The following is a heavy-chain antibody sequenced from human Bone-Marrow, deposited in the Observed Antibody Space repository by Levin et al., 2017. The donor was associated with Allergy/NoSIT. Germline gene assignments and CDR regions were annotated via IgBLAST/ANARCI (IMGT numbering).Heavy chain of an antibody. J-gene: IGHJ3*02. CDR3: AKGDYGDPPSAFDI. Sequence: SLKISCAASGFTFDDYAMHWVRQAPGKGLEWVSGISWNSGSIGYADSVKGRFTISRDNAKNSLYLQMNSLRAEDTALYYCAKGDYGDPPSAFDIWGQGTMVTVSS. D-gene: IGHD4-17*01. V-gene: IGHV3-9*01. CDR2: ISWNSGSI. CDR1: GFTFDDYA.